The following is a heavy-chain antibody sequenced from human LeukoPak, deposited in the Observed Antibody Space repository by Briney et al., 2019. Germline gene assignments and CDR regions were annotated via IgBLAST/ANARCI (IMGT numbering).Heavy chain of an antibody. Sequence: PSETLSLTCTVSGGSISSYYWGWIRQPPGKGLEWIGYIYYSGSTNYNPSLKSRVTISVDTSKNQFSLELSSVTAADTAVYYCARDSPVSRRAFDIWGQGTMVTVSS. CDR2: IYYSGST. V-gene: IGHV4-59*01. CDR3: ARDSPVSRRAFDI. D-gene: IGHD4-11*01. CDR1: GGSISSYY. J-gene: IGHJ3*02.